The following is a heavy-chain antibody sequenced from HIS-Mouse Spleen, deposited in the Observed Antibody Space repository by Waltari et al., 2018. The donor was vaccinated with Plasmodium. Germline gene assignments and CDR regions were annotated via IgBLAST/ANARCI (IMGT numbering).Heavy chain of an antibody. CDR2: ISYDGSNK. J-gene: IGHJ4*02. CDR3: ARDLSSSRGPGY. CDR1: GFTFSSYA. D-gene: IGHD3-10*01. Sequence: QVQLVESGGGVVQPGRSLRLSCAASGFTFSSYAMHWVRQAPGKGLEWVAVISYDGSNKHYADSVKGRFTISRDNSKNTLYLQMNSLRAEDTAVYYCARDLSSSRGPGYWGQGTLVTVSS. V-gene: IGHV3-30-3*01.